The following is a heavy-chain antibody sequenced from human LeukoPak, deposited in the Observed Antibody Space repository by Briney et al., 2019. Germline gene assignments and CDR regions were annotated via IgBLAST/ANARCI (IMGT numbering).Heavy chain of an antibody. V-gene: IGHV4-59*01. Sequence: SETLSLTCTVSGGAINSYYWSWIRQPPGKGLEWIGDIYYSGSTNYNPSLKSRVTISVDTSKNQFSLKLSSVTAADTAVYYCARRGFGENFDYWGQGTLVTVSS. CDR2: IYYSGST. D-gene: IGHD3-10*01. CDR3: ARRGFGENFDY. CDR1: GGAINSYY. J-gene: IGHJ4*02.